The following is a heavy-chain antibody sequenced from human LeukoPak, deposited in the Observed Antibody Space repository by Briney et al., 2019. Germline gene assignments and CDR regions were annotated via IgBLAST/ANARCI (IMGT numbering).Heavy chain of an antibody. CDR3: AKGKPPDY. CDR2: ISGSGDGT. V-gene: IGHV3-23*01. CDR1: GFTFSSYA. J-gene: IGHJ4*02. Sequence: GGSLRLSCAASGFTFSSYAMSWVRQAPGKGLEWVSSISGSGDGTYYGDSVKGRFTISRDNSKNTVSLQMNSLRGEDTAIYYCAKGKPPDYWGQGTLVTVSS.